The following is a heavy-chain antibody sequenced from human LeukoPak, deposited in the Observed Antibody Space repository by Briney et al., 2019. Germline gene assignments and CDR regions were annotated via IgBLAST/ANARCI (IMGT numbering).Heavy chain of an antibody. J-gene: IGHJ5*02. V-gene: IGHV1-2*06. Sequence: GASVKVSCNASGYTLTAYYVHWVRQAPGQGLEWMGRINSKSGGTNYAQKFQGRVTMTRDTSINTAYMELNRLRFGDTAVYYCARDLTGDSNWFGPWGQGTLVTVSS. CDR1: GYTLTAYY. CDR3: ARDLTGDSNWFGP. CDR2: INSKSGGT. D-gene: IGHD3-9*01.